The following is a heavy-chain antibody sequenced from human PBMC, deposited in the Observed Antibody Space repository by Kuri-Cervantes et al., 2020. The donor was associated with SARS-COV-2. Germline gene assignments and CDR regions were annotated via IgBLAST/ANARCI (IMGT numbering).Heavy chain of an antibody. J-gene: IGHJ4*02. Sequence: GSLRLSCAVYGGSFSGYYWSWIRQPPGKGLEWIGEINHSGSTNYNPSLKSRVTISVDTSKNQFSLKLSSVTAADTAVYYCARKVGMATISHWGQGTLVTDSS. CDR2: INHSGST. CDR3: ARKVGMATISH. CDR1: GGSFSGYY. V-gene: IGHV4-34*01. D-gene: IGHD5-24*01.